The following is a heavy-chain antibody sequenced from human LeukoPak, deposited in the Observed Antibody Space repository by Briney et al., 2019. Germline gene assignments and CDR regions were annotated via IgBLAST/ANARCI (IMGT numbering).Heavy chain of an antibody. CDR1: GYTFTSYC. J-gene: IGHJ6*02. V-gene: IGHV1-46*01. CDR2: INPNGGST. Sequence: ASVKVSCKASGYTFTSYCMHWVRQAPGQGLEWMGIINPNGGSTSYGQRFQGRVTMNRDTSTNIVYMELTSLRSEDTAVYYCARGTGYFETGMVKYKYYGMDVWGQGTTVTVSS. D-gene: IGHD5-18*01. CDR3: ARGTGYFETGMVKYKYYGMDV.